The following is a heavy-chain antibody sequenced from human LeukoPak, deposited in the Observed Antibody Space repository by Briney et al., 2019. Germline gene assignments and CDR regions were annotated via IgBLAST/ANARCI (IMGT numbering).Heavy chain of an antibody. J-gene: IGHJ6*02. V-gene: IGHV1-2*02. CDR2: INPNSGDT. D-gene: IGHD1-1*01. CDR3: ARTQPNYYYGMDV. Sequence: GASVKVSCKASGYTFTAYYMHWVRQAPGQGLEWMGWINPNSGDTNYAQKFQGRVTMTRDTSISTAYMEVSRLRSDDTAVYYCARTQPNYYYGMDVWGQGTTVTVSS. CDR1: GYTFTAYY.